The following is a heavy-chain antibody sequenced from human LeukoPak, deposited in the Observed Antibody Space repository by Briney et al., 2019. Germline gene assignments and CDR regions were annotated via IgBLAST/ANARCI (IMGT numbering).Heavy chain of an antibody. CDR1: GFTFSSYW. CDR2: INSDGSST. Sequence: GGSLRLSCAASGFTFSSYWMHWVRQAPGKGLVWVSRINSDGSSTSYADSVKGRFTISRDNAKNTPYLQMNSLRAEDTAVYYCASASSHRIAAGGDYWGQGTLVTVSS. V-gene: IGHV3-74*01. D-gene: IGHD6-13*01. J-gene: IGHJ4*02. CDR3: ASASSHRIAAGGDY.